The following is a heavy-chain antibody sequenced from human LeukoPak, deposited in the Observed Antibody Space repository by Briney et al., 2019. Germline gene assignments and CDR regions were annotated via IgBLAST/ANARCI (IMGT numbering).Heavy chain of an antibody. J-gene: IGHJ3*02. D-gene: IGHD6-13*01. CDR1: GRAISRSSYY. V-gene: IGHV4-39*01. CDR3: ASPSSSRGLAFDI. Sequence: SETLSLTCNVSGRAISRSSYYWGWIRQPPGKGLEWIGSIYYSGSTYYNPSLKSRVTISVDTSKNQFSLKLNSVTAADTAVYYCASPSSSRGLAFDIWGQGTMVTVSS. CDR2: IYYSGST.